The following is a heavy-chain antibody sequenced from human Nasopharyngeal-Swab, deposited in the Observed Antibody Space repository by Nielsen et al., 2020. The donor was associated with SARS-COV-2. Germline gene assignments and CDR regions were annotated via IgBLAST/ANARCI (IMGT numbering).Heavy chain of an antibody. V-gene: IGHV4-34*01. CDR3: SRVNNGGGIVPASYSFFMDV. Sequence: SETLSLTYSLNGVSFSGYHWGWIRQSPGKRLEWIGDITRSGNTNYNPALKSRVIMSVATSKDEFSLKLTSVTAADTAIYFCSRVNNGGGIVPASYSFFMDVWGKGTSVAVSS. CDR1: GVSFSGYH. J-gene: IGHJ6*03. D-gene: IGHD2-2*01. CDR2: ITRSGNT.